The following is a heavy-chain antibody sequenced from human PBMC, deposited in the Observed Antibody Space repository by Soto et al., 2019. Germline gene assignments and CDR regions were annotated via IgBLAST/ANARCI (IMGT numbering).Heavy chain of an antibody. Sequence: AAVTVSCEASGYTFTIYGISWVRRAPGPGLEWMGWISAYNCNTNYAQKLQGRVTMTTDTSTSTAYMELRSLRSHDTAVYYCARVLATLMIVVVRGNAMDGWGQGTTVTVS. V-gene: IGHV1-18*01. J-gene: IGHJ6*02. CDR3: ARVLATLMIVVVRGNAMDG. CDR1: GYTFTIYG. CDR2: ISAYNCNT. D-gene: IGHD3-22*01.